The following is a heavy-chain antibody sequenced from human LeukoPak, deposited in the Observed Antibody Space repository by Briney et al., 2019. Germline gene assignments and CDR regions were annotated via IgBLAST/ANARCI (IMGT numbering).Heavy chain of an antibody. J-gene: IGHJ5*02. V-gene: IGHV4-34*01. CDR3: ARAASNPPGYWFDP. CDR1: GGSFSGYN. CDR2: INHSGSS. D-gene: IGHD1-14*01. Sequence: SEALSLTCAVYGGSFSGYNLNWIRQPPGKGLEWIGEINHSGSSKYNPSLKSRVTISVHTSKNQFSLKLRSVTAADTAVYYCARAASNPPGYWFDPWGQGTLVTVSP.